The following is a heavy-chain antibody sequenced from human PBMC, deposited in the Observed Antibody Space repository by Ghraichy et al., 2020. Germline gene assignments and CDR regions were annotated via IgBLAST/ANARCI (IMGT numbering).Heavy chain of an antibody. Sequence: GGSLRLSCAASGFTFNNYGMHWVRQAPGKGLEWVAVIWYDGSNKYYADSVKGRFTISRDNSKNTLYLQMNSLRVEDTAVYYCARDKSGGYSGYEVDYWGQGTLVTVSS. CDR1: GFTFNNYG. J-gene: IGHJ4*02. D-gene: IGHD5-12*01. CDR2: IWYDGSNK. V-gene: IGHV3-33*01. CDR3: ARDKSGGYSGYEVDY.